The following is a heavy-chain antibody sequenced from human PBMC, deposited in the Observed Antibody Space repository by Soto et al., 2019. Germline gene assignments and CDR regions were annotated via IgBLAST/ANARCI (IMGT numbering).Heavy chain of an antibody. J-gene: IGHJ4*02. Sequence: GGSLRLSCVASGLTFSTYWMTWVRQTPGMGLEWVAGIKEDASEEVYVDSVKGRFSISRDNAKNSLYLQLNSLRAEDTAVYYCATAISSPFSNFDYWGQGSLVTVSS. CDR3: ATAISSPFSNFDY. CDR1: GLTFSTYW. D-gene: IGHD2-2*01. CDR2: IKEDASEE. V-gene: IGHV3-7*01.